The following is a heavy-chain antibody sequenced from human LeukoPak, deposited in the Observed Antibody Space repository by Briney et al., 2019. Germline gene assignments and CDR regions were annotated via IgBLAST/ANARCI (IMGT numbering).Heavy chain of an antibody. D-gene: IGHD3-9*01. CDR2: ISVDGSRK. V-gene: IGHV3-30*18. Sequence: GGSLRLSCAASGFTFSSYGLHWVRQAPGKGLEWVAVISVDGSRKYYADSVKGRFTISRDNSKNTLFLQMNSLRAEDTAVYFCAKDVLFDYDILTTYSHYYYYGLDVWGQGTTVTVSS. CDR3: AKDVLFDYDILTTYSHYYYYGLDV. CDR1: GFTFSSYG. J-gene: IGHJ6*02.